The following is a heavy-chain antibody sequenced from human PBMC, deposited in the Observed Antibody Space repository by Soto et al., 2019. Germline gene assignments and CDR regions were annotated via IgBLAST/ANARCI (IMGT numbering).Heavy chain of an antibody. D-gene: IGHD4-17*01. Sequence: QVQLQESGPGLVKPSQTLSLTCTLSGGSITNSGHYWSWVRQRPGKGLEWVGYIHDTGNADYNPTPKSRAPISVDSSKSQFSLKWTSVTAADTAKYFCARDKFSYGHNGWFDPWGQGILVTVS. CDR3: ARDKFSYGHNGWFDP. CDR2: IHDTGNA. J-gene: IGHJ5*02. V-gene: IGHV4-31*03. CDR1: GGSITNSGHY.